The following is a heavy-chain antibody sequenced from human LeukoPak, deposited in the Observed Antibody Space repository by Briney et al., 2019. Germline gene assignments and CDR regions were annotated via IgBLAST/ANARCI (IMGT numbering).Heavy chain of an antibody. CDR2: INPDSGVT. Sequence: RASVKVSCKASGYTFTAYYMHWVRQAPGQGLEWMGWINPDSGVTNYAQKFQGRVTMTRATSITTAYMELSRLRSDDTAIYYCARAYCSGGDCYSKSNFDSWGQGTVVTVSS. CDR3: ARAYCSGGDCYSKSNFDS. V-gene: IGHV1-2*02. J-gene: IGHJ4*02. CDR1: GYTFTAYY. D-gene: IGHD2-15*01.